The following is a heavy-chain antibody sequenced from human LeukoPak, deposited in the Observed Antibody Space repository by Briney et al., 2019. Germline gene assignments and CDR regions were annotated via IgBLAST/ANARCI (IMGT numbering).Heavy chain of an antibody. D-gene: IGHD4/OR15-4a*01. V-gene: IGHV3-21*01. CDR3: ARYGGDAFDV. CDR2: ISSGSSYI. Sequence: PGGSLRLSCAASGFTFSSYNMNWVRQAPGNGLEWVSSISSGSSYIYYADSVKGRFTISRDNAKNSLYLQMNSLRAEDTALYYCARYGGDAFDVWGQGTMVTVSS. J-gene: IGHJ3*01. CDR1: GFTFSSYN.